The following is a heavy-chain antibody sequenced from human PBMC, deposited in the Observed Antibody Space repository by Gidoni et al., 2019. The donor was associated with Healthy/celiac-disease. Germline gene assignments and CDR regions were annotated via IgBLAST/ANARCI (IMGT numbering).Heavy chain of an antibody. J-gene: IGHJ4*02. D-gene: IGHD4-17*01. V-gene: IGHV2-26*01. CDR2: IFSNDEK. Sequence: QVTLKESGPVLVQPTETLTLTCTVSGFPLSNSRMGLSWIRQPPGKALEWLVPIFSNDEKSYSTSLKSRLTISKDTSKSQVVLTMTNMDPVDTATYYCARITDYGDYEPPDYWGQGTLVTVSS. CDR3: ARITDYGDYEPPDY. CDR1: GFPLSNSRMG.